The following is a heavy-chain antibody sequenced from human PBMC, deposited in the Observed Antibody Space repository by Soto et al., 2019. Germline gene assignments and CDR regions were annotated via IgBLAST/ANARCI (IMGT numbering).Heavy chain of an antibody. V-gene: IGHV1-3*01. CDR3: ARVRYSYGDFDY. D-gene: IGHD5-18*01. CDR2: INAGNGNT. Sequence: GASVKVSCKASGYTFTSYAMHWVRQAPGQRLGWMGWINAGNGNTKYSQKFQGRVTITRDTSASTAYMELNSLRSEDTAVYYCARVRYSYGDFDYWGQGTLVTVS. J-gene: IGHJ4*02. CDR1: GYTFTSYA.